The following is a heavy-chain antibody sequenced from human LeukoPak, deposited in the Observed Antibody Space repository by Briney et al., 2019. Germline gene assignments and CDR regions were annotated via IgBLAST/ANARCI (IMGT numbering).Heavy chain of an antibody. Sequence: ASVKVSCKASGYAFSSYGISWVRQAPGQGLEWMGWISGYDGNTKYAQKLQGRVSLTTDSSTSTVYMELRSLRSDDTAVYYCARDDYGEPGWFDPWGQGTLVTVSS. J-gene: IGHJ5*02. D-gene: IGHD4-17*01. V-gene: IGHV1-18*01. CDR3: ARDDYGEPGWFDP. CDR1: GYAFSSYG. CDR2: ISGYDGNT.